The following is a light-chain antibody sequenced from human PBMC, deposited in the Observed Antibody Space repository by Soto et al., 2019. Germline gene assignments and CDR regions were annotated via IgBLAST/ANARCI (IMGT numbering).Light chain of an antibody. CDR3: QSYDSSLSGYVV. V-gene: IGLV1-40*01. CDR2: GNS. J-gene: IGLJ2*01. Sequence: SVLTQPPSVSGAPGQRVTISCTGSSSNIGAGYDVHWYQQLPGTAPKLLIYGNSNRPSGVPDRFSGSKSGTSASLAITGLQAEDEGDYYCQSYDSSLSGYVVFGGGTKVTVL. CDR1: SSNIGAGYD.